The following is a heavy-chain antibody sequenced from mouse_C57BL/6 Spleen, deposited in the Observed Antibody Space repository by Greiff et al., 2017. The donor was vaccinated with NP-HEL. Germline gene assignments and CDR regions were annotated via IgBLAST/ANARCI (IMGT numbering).Heavy chain of an antibody. V-gene: IGHV5-17*01. CDR1: GFTFSDYG. CDR2: ISSGSSTI. J-gene: IGHJ4*01. D-gene: IGHD1-1*01. CDR3: ARPLTVVATGAMDY. Sequence: DVHLVESGGGLVKPGGSLKLSCAASGFTFSDYGMHWVRQAPEKGLEWVAYISSGSSTIYYADTVKGRFTISRDNAKNTLFLQMTSLRSEDTAMYYCARPLTVVATGAMDYWGQGTSVTVSS.